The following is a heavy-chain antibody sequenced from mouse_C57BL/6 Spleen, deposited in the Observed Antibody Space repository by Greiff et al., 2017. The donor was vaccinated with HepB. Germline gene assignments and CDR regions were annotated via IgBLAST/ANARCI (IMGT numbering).Heavy chain of an antibody. CDR1: GYTFTDYY. J-gene: IGHJ1*03. Sequence: EVKLQESGPVLVKPGASVKMSCKASGYTFTDYYMNWVKQSHGKSLEWIGVINPYNGGTSYNQKFKGKATLTVDKSSSTAYMELNSLTSEDSAVYYCARELRHFDVWGTGTTVTVSS. CDR3: ARELRHFDV. D-gene: IGHD1-2*01. V-gene: IGHV1-19*01. CDR2: INPYNGGT.